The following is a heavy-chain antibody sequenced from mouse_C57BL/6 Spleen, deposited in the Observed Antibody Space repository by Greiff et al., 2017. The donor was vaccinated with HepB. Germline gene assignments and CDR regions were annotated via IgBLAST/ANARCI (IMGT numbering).Heavy chain of an antibody. CDR2: IDPSDSET. J-gene: IGHJ1*03. D-gene: IGHD1-1*01. CDR1: GYTFTSYW. V-gene: IGHV1-52*01. Sequence: VQLQQPGAELVRPGSSVKLSCKASGYTFTSYWMHWVKQRPIQGLEWIGNIDPSDSETHYNQKFKDKATLTVDKSSSTAYMQLSSLTSEDSAVYYCARGYYGSSYDWYFDVWDTGTTVTVSS. CDR3: ARGYYGSSYDWYFDV.